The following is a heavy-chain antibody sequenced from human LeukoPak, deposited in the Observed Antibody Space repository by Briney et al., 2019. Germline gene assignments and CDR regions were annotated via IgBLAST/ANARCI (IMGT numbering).Heavy chain of an antibody. J-gene: IGHJ6*02. CDR3: ARHQRYYDFWSGYSNRYGMDV. CDR2: IYPGDSDT. CDR1: GSSFTSYW. V-gene: IGHV5-51*01. Sequence: GGSLQISCKGSGSSFTSYWIGWVRQLPGKGLEWMGIIYPGDSDTRYSPSFQGQVTISADKSISTAYLQWSSLKASDTAMYYCARHQRYYDFWSGYSNRYGMDVWGQGTTVTVSS. D-gene: IGHD3-3*01.